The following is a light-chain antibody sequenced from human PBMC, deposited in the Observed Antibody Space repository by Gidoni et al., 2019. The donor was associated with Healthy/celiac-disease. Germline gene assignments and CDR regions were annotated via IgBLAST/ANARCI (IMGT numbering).Light chain of an antibody. CDR2: GNS. J-gene: IGLJ2*01. Sequence: SVLPPPPSASGAPGQRVTISCTGSSSNIGAGYDVHWYQQLPGTAPKLLIYGNSNRPSGVPDRFSGSKSGTSASLAITGLQAEDEADYYCQSYDSSLSAPVFGGGTKLTVL. V-gene: IGLV1-40*01. CDR3: QSYDSSLSAPV. CDR1: SSNIGAGYD.